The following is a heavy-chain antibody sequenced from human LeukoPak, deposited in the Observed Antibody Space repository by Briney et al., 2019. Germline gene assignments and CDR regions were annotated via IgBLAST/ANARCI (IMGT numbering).Heavy chain of an antibody. Sequence: SETLSLTCAVYGGSFRGYYWSWIRQPPGKVLEWIGEINDSGSTHYNTSLNSRVTISVDTSKNQVYLKLSSVTAADTAIYYCARGVSHRNFDWLFYWGQGTLVTVSS. D-gene: IGHD3-9*01. CDR3: ARGVSHRNFDWLFY. V-gene: IGHV4-34*01. CDR1: GGSFRGYY. J-gene: IGHJ4*02. CDR2: INDSGST.